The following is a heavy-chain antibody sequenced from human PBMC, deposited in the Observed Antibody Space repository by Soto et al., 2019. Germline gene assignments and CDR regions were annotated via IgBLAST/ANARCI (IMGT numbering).Heavy chain of an antibody. CDR2: VYSSGTT. Sequence: SETLSLTCSVSGGSINSYWWSWIRQPAGKGLEWIGRVYSSGTTDYNPSLNSRATMSVETSKNQFSLKLSSVTAADTAVYYCARDIGSYAYGEGYWGQGIQVTVS. CDR3: ARDIGSYAYGEGY. CDR1: GGSINSYW. V-gene: IGHV4-4*07. D-gene: IGHD3-10*01. J-gene: IGHJ4*02.